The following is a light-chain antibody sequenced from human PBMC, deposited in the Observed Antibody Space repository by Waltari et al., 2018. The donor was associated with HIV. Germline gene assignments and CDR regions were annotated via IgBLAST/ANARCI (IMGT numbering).Light chain of an antibody. CDR2: WAS. CDR1: QSVLFSSNNKNY. V-gene: IGKV4-1*01. CDR3: QQYYSTPHT. Sequence: DIVMSQSPDSLAVSLGERATINCKSSQSVLFSSNNKNYLAWYQQKPGEPPKLLIYWASTREFGVPDRFSGSGSGTDFTLTIGSLQAEDVAVYYCQQYYSTPHTFGQGTKLEIK. J-gene: IGKJ2*01.